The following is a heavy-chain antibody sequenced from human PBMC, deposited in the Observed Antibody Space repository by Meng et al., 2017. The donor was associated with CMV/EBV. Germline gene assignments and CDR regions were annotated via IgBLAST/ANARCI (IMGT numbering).Heavy chain of an antibody. V-gene: IGHV1-2*02. Sequence: ASVKVSCKASGYTFTGYYMHWVRQAPGQGLEWMGWINPNSGGTNYAQKFQGRVTTTRDTSISTAYLELSRLRSDDTAVYYCARDRNYDFWSGYYTGFDYWGQGTLVTVSS. CDR3: ARDRNYDFWSGYYTGFDY. J-gene: IGHJ4*02. CDR1: GYTFTGYY. D-gene: IGHD3-3*01. CDR2: INPNSGGT.